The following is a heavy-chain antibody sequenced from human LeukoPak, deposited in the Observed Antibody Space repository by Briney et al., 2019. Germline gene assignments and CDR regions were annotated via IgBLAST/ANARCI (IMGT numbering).Heavy chain of an antibody. CDR1: GGSISSSSFY. CDR3: ASLFGSGGGIDY. D-gene: IGHD3-10*01. CDR2: IYYSGSS. J-gene: IGHJ4*02. V-gene: IGHV4-39*01. Sequence: SSETLSLTCTVSGGSISSSSFYWGWIRQPLGKGLEWIGSIYYSGSSSNNPSLKSRVTISVDTSKNQFSLKLSSVTAADTAVYYCASLFGSGGGIDYWGQGTLVTVSS.